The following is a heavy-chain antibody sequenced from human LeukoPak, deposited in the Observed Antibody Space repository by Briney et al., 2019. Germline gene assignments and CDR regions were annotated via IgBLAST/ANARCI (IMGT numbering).Heavy chain of an antibody. J-gene: IGHJ4*02. CDR1: GFTFRSYS. CDR3: ARSTYYYDSSGYGFDY. CDR2: ISSSSSYI. D-gene: IGHD3-22*01. V-gene: IGHV3-21*01. Sequence: TPGGSLRLSCAASGFTFRSYSMNWVRQAPGKGLEWVSSISSSSSYIYYADSVKGRFTISRDNAKNSLYLQMNSLRAEDTAVYYCARSTYYYDSSGYGFDYWGQGTLVTVSS.